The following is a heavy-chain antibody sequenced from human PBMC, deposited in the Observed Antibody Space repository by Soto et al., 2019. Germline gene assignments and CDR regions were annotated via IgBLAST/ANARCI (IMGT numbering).Heavy chain of an antibody. Sequence: QITLKESGPTLAKPTQTLTLTCTFSGFSLSTPGVGVGWIRQPPGKALEWLALIYWDDEKRYSQSLKSRLTITKDTTKDQVVLTPTYMGPVDTATYSCAHRPSNCSGGTCYSGFDYWGQGTLVTVSS. CDR3: AHRPSNCSGGTCYSGFDY. V-gene: IGHV2-5*02. J-gene: IGHJ4*02. D-gene: IGHD2-15*01. CDR2: IYWDDEK. CDR1: GFSLSTPGVG.